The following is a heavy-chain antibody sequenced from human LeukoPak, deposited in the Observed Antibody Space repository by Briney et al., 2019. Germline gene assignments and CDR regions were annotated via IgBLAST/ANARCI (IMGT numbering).Heavy chain of an antibody. Sequence: GASVKVSCKASGYTFTGYYMHWVRQAPGQGLEWMGWINPNSGGTNYAQKFQGRVTMTRDTSISIAYMELSRLRSDDTAVYYCARAPDSNQQLAPGAVYYYYGMDVWGQGTTVTVSS. J-gene: IGHJ6*02. V-gene: IGHV1-2*02. CDR2: INPNSGGT. D-gene: IGHD6-13*01. CDR1: GYTFTGYY. CDR3: ARAPDSNQQLAPGAVYYYYGMDV.